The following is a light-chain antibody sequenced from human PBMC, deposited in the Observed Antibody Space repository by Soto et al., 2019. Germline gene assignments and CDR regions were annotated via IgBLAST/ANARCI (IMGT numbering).Light chain of an antibody. CDR3: QQYNDWPLT. CDR2: GAS. CDR1: QSVSSN. J-gene: IGKJ4*01. V-gene: IGKV3-15*01. Sequence: EIVMTQSPATLSVSPGERATLSCRASQSVSSNLAWYQQMPGQPPRLLIYGASTRATAIPAGFSGSGSGTEFTLTISGLQSEDFAVYYCQQYNDWPLTFGGGAKVEIK.